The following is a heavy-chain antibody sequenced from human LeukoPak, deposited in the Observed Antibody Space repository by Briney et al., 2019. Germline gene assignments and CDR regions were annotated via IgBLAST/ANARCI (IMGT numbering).Heavy chain of an antibody. Sequence: QSGGSLRPSWPASGFTSIRYWMPSVRQAPGKGLEWVANIKEDGSAKYYVDSMKGRFTISRDNAKNSLYLQISSLRAEDTAVYYCARDSPGYGGYFYWGQGTLVTVSS. CDR2: IKEDGSAK. CDR3: ARDSPGYGGYFY. V-gene: IGHV3-7*04. J-gene: IGHJ4*02. CDR1: GFTSIRYW. D-gene: IGHD5-12*01.